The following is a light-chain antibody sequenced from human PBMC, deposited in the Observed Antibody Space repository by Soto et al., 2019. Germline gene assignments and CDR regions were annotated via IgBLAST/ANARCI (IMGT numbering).Light chain of an antibody. CDR3: QQYGSSGT. J-gene: IGKJ1*01. CDR2: GAS. V-gene: IGKV3-20*01. Sequence: EIVLTQSPGTLSLSPGEIATLSCRASQSVSNNYLAWYQQKPGQAPRLLLYGASNRATGIPDRFNGSGSGKHFTLSISRLEPEDFAVYYFQQYGSSGTFGQGTKVVIK. CDR1: QSVSNNY.